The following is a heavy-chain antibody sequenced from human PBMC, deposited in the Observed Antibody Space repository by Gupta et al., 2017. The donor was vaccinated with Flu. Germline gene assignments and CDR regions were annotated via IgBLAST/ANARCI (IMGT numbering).Heavy chain of an antibody. D-gene: IGHD5-24*01. Sequence: EVQLVESGGGLVQLGGSLQLTCAAYGCTFSGPAMPWVRQAPGNGLMWVGRIRSKANSYATAYAASVKGRFTISRDDSKNTAYLRMNSLKTEDTAVDYCTSRVEMATIGEKGYYYYYGMDVWGQGTTVTGSS. CDR1: GCTFSGPA. CDR2: IRSKANSYAT. V-gene: IGHV3-73*02. CDR3: TSRVEMATIGEKGYYYYYGMDV. J-gene: IGHJ6*02.